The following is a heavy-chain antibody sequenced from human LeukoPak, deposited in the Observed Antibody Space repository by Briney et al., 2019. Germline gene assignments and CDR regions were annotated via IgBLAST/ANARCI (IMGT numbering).Heavy chain of an antibody. V-gene: IGHV3-30*04. CDR3: ARRISNYYGSGSYYLTDY. D-gene: IGHD3-10*01. CDR2: ISYDGSNK. Sequence: GGSLRLSCAASGFTFSSYAMHWVRQAPGKGLEWVAVISYDGSNKYYADSVKGRFTISRDNSKNTLYLQMNSQRAEDTAVYYCARRISNYYGSGSYYLTDYWGQGTLVTVSS. CDR1: GFTFSSYA. J-gene: IGHJ4*02.